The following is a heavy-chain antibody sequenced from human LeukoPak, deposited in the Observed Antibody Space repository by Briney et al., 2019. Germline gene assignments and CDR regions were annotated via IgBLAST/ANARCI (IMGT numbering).Heavy chain of an antibody. V-gene: IGHV4-59*12. J-gene: IGHJ4*02. D-gene: IGHD4-17*01. CDR2: IYYSGST. Sequence: SETLSLTCTVSGGSISSYYWSWIRQPPGKGLEWIGYIYYSGSTNYNPSLKSRVTISVDTSKNQFSLKLSSVTAADTAVYYCARGDDYGDRNYLDSWGQGTLVTVSS. CDR3: ARGDDYGDRNYLDS. CDR1: GGSISSYY.